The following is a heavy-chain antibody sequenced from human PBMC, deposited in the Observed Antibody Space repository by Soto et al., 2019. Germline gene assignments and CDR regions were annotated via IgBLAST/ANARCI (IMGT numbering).Heavy chain of an antibody. CDR2: INPDKGNT. CDR3: ARDSGIVALYAMHV. Sequence: ASLDFSCKSSGYTVTTDCLHWVRQAPGQKFEWVGWINPDKGNTKYSQKFQGRVTITRDTSARTVCMEVGSLISEDTAVYYCARDSGIVALYAMHVWGPGTTVTVSS. J-gene: IGHJ6*02. V-gene: IGHV1-3*01. D-gene: IGHD2-15*01. CDR1: GYTVTTDC.